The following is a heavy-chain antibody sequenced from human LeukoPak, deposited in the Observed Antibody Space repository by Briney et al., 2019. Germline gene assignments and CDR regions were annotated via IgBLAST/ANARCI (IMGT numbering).Heavy chain of an antibody. D-gene: IGHD6-19*01. CDR1: GFTFSSYS. Sequence: WGSLRLSCAASGFTFSSYSMNWVRQAPGKGLEWVSVIRYDGNNKYYADSVKGRFTISRDNSKNTLYLQMNSLESEDTAVYYCAKDRWGAVASFDYWGQGTLVTVSS. CDR3: AKDRWGAVASFDY. CDR2: IRYDGNNK. V-gene: IGHV3-30*02. J-gene: IGHJ4*02.